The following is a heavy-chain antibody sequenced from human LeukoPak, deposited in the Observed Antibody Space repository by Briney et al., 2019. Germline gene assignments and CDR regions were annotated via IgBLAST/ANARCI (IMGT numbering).Heavy chain of an antibody. Sequence: GGSLRLSCAASGFTFSSYEMNWVRQAPGKGLEWVSYISSSSKTVYYADSVKGRFTISRDNARNSLYLQMNNLRAEDTAVYYCARERGYSSSWYTFWGQGTLVTVSS. CDR1: GFTFSSYE. V-gene: IGHV3-48*03. J-gene: IGHJ4*02. CDR2: ISSSSKTV. D-gene: IGHD6-13*01. CDR3: ARERGYSSSWYTF.